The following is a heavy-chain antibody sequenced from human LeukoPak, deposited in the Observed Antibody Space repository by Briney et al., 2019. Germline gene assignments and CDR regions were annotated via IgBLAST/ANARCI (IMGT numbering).Heavy chain of an antibody. CDR1: GFTFDDYG. Sequence: GGSLRLSCAASGFTFDDYGMSWVRQAPGKGLEWVSGINWNGGSTGYADSVKGRFTISRDNAKNSLYLQMNSLRAEDTALYYCARDGNYHDSSGYKGDFDYWGQGTLVTVSS. CDR3: ARDGNYHDSSGYKGDFDY. V-gene: IGHV3-20*04. CDR2: INWNGGST. D-gene: IGHD3-22*01. J-gene: IGHJ4*02.